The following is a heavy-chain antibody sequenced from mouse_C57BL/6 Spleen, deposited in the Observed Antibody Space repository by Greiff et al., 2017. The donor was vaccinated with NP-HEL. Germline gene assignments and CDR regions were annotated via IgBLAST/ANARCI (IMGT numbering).Heavy chain of an antibody. CDR2: ISSGSSTI. CDR1: GFTFSDYG. V-gene: IGHV5-17*01. Sequence: EVQLVESGGGLVKPGGSLKLSCAASGFTFSDYGMHWVRQAPEKGLEWVAYISSGSSTIYYADPVKGRFTISRDNAKNTLFLQMTSLRSEDTAMYYCARRDSSGPGYWDYWGQGTTLTVSS. D-gene: IGHD3-2*02. J-gene: IGHJ2*01. CDR3: ARRDSSGPGYWDY.